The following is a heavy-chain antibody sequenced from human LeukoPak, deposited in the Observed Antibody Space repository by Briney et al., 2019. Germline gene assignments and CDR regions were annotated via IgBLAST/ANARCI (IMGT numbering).Heavy chain of an antibody. D-gene: IGHD4-17*01. J-gene: IGHJ6*02. CDR1: GGSISSYY. V-gene: IGHV4-4*07. Sequence: SETLSLTCTVSGGSISSYYWSWIRQPAGKGLEWIGRIYTSGSTNYNPSLKSRVTMSVDTSKNQFSLKLSSVTAADTAVYYCARDSLTTVTTVDVGNYYGMDVWGQGTTVTVSS. CDR2: IYTSGST. CDR3: ARDSLTTVTTVDVGNYYGMDV.